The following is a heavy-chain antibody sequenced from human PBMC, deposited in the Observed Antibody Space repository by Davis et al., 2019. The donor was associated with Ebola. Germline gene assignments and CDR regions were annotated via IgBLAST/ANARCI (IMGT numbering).Heavy chain of an antibody. CDR2: TYYRSKWYN. J-gene: IGHJ5*01. CDR3: ARDLNWFDS. CDR1: GASVSSNSVV. Sequence: SETLSLTCALSGASVSSNSVVWNWIRQSPSRGLERLGRTYYRSKWYNDYAVSVKSRITINPDTSKNQFSLQLNSVTPDDTAVYYCARDLNWFDSWGQGTLVTVSS. V-gene: IGHV6-1*01.